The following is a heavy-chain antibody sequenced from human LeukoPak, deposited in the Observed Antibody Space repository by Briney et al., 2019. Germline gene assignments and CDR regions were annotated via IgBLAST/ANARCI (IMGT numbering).Heavy chain of an antibody. V-gene: IGHV1-8*03. CDR3: ARLGELSSDDY. J-gene: IGHJ4*02. D-gene: IGHD3-16*02. CDR1: GYTFTSYD. Sequence: GASVKVSCMASGYTFTSYDINWVRQATGQGPEWMGWMNPNSGNTGYAQKFRGRVSITRNTSISTAYMELSSLVSEDTAVYYCARLGELSSDDYWGQGTLVTVSS. CDR2: MNPNSGNT.